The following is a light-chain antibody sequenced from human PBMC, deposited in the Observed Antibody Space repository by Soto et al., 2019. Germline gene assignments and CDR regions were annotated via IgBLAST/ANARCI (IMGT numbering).Light chain of an antibody. CDR3: QQRSDWPWT. CDR2: GAS. J-gene: IGKJ1*01. CDR1: QSVSSN. V-gene: IGKV3-15*01. Sequence: EIVMPQSPATLSVSPGERATLSCRASQSVSSNLAWYQKKLGQAPRLLIYGASTRATGIPARFSGGGSGTDFTLTISSLEPEDFAVDYGQQRSDWPWTFGQGTKVDIK.